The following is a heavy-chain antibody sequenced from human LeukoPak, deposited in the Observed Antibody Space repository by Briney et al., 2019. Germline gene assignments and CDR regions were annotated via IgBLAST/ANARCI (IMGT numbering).Heavy chain of an antibody. Sequence: PSETLSLTCTVSGGSISSYYWSWIRQPPGKRLEWIGYIYYSGSTNYNPSLKSRVTISVDTSKNQFSLKLSSVTAADTAVYYCARLRGSLPPYFDYWGQGTLVTVSS. CDR1: GGSISSYY. V-gene: IGHV4-59*01. J-gene: IGHJ4*02. CDR3: ARLRGSLPPYFDY. D-gene: IGHD3-10*01. CDR2: IYYSGST.